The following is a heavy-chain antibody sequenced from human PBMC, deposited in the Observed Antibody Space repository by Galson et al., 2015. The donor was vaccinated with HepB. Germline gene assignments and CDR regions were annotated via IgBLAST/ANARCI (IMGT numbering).Heavy chain of an antibody. CDR1: GFSFGDFA. J-gene: IGHJ6*02. CDR2: IRSKPYSGTA. CDR3: SRIPVVVGRYYGMDV. Sequence: LRLSCAASGFSFGDFAMTWVRQVPGKGLEWVGFIRSKPYSGTAEHAASVEGRFTISRDDSKSIAYLQMNSLKTEDTAVYYCSRIPVVVGRYYGMDVWGQGTTVTVSS. D-gene: IGHD2-15*01. V-gene: IGHV3-49*04.